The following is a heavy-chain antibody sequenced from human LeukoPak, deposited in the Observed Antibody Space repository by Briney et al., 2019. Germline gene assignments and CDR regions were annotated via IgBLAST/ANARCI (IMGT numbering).Heavy chain of an antibody. D-gene: IGHD1-26*01. CDR1: GLFFSTNW. CDR2: IKPDGRDK. Sequence: RGSLRLSCAASGLFFSTNWMSWVRQAPGKGLEWVATIKPDGRDKYYVDSVKGRFTMSRDNGKNSVYLQMNSLRAEDTAAYYCASWEASTNYWGQGTLVTVSS. CDR3: ASWEASTNY. V-gene: IGHV3-7*01. J-gene: IGHJ4*02.